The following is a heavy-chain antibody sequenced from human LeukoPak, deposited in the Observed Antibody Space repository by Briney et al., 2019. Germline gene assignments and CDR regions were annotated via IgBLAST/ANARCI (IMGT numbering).Heavy chain of an antibody. D-gene: IGHD3-3*01. J-gene: IGHJ3*02. CDR2: INPNSGGT. CDR1: GYTFTGYY. V-gene: IGHV1-2*02. Sequence: GASVKVSCKASGYTFTGYYMHWVRQAPGQGLEWMGWINPNSGGTNYAQKFQGRVTMTRDTSISTAYMELSRLRSDDTAVYYCARMYYDFWSGYAFDIWGLGTMVTVSS. CDR3: ARMYYDFWSGYAFDI.